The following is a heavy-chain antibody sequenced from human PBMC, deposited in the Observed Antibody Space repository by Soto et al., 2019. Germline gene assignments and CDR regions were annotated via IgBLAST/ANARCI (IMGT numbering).Heavy chain of an antibody. J-gene: IGHJ5*02. Sequence: PSETLSLTCAVYGGSVNGYYWNWISQPPGKGLEWIGESNHTAGPHNNPSLKSRVTMSVDTSKNQFSLRLSSVTAADTAIYYCATRITVFGLLIHLFDAWGQGTQVTVSS. CDR2: SNHTAGP. D-gene: IGHD3-9*01. CDR1: GGSVNGYY. CDR3: ATRITVFGLLIHLFDA. V-gene: IGHV4-34*01.